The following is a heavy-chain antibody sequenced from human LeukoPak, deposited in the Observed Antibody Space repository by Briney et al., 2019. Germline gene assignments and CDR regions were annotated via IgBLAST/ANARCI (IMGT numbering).Heavy chain of an antibody. D-gene: IGHD2-2*01. CDR3: ARREVVPAATSVDY. V-gene: IGHV4-39*01. Sequence: PSETLSLTCTVSGGSISSSSYYWGWIRQPPGKGLEWIGSIYYSGSTYYNPSLKSRVTISVDTSKNQFSLKLSSVTAADTAVYYCARREVVPAATSVDYWGQGTLVTVSS. J-gene: IGHJ4*02. CDR1: GGSISSSSYY. CDR2: IYYSGST.